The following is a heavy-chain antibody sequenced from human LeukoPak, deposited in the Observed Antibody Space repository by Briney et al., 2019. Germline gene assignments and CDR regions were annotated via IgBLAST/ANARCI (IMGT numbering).Heavy chain of an antibody. D-gene: IGHD6-19*01. J-gene: IGHJ1*01. CDR1: GGSISSGGYY. CDR3: ARGFLYSSGWYRTEYFQH. V-gene: IGHV4-31*03. Sequence: SETLSHTCTVSGGSISSGGYYWSWIRQHPGKGLEWIGYIYYSGSTYYNPSLKSRVTISVDTSKNQFSLKLSSVTAADTAVYYCARGFLYSSGWYRTEYFQHWGQGTLVTVSS. CDR2: IYYSGST.